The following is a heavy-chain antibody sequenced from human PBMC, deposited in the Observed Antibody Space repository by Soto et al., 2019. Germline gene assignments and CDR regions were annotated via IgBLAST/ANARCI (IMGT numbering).Heavy chain of an antibody. J-gene: IGHJ5*02. D-gene: IGHD3-3*01. Sequence: QVQLQESGPGLVKPSQTLSLTCTVSGGSISSGGYYWSWIRQHPGKGLEWIGYIYYSGSTYYNPSLKRRVTISVDTSKNQFSLKLSSVTAADTAVYYCARGLSRYDFWSGYYPGGNWFDPWGQGTLVTVSS. CDR1: GGSISSGGYY. CDR2: IYYSGST. CDR3: ARGLSRYDFWSGYYPGGNWFDP. V-gene: IGHV4-31*03.